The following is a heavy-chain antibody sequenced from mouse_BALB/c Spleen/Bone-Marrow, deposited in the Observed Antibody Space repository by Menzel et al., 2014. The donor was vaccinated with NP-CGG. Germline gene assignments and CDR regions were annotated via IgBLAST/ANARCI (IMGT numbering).Heavy chain of an antibody. CDR3: ARYDNGLMDY. D-gene: IGHD2-4*01. J-gene: IGHJ4*01. V-gene: IGHV14-3*02. CDR2: IDTANGNT. CDR1: GLNIKDTY. Sequence: EVQLQQPGAELVKPGASVKLSCTASGLNIKDTYMHWVKQRPEQGLEWIGRIDTANGNTKYDPKFQGKATITADTSSNTAYLQLSSLTSEDTAVYYCARYDNGLMDYWAQGTSVTVSS.